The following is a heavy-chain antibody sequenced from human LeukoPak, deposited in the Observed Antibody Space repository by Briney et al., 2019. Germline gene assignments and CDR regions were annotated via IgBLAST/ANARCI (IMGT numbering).Heavy chain of an antibody. Sequence: ASVKVSCKASGYTFTSYDINWVRQATGPGLDWMGWMNPNSGNTGYAQKFPGRVTMTRNTSISTAYMELSSLRSEDTAVYYCARGGSSCFDYWGQGTLVTVSS. CDR3: ARGGSSCFDY. J-gene: IGHJ4*02. CDR1: GYTFTSYD. V-gene: IGHV1-8*01. CDR2: MNPNSGNT. D-gene: IGHD6-13*01.